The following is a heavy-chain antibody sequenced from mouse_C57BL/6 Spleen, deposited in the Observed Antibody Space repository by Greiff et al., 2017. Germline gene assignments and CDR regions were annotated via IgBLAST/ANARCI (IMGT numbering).Heavy chain of an antibody. CDR3: ARDWDSSFDY. V-gene: IGHV1-55*01. J-gene: IGHJ2*01. D-gene: IGHD4-1*01. Sequence: VQLQQPGAELVKPGASVKMSCKASGYTFTSYWITWVKQRPGQGLEWIGDIYPGRGSTNYNEKFKSKATLTVDTSSSSAYMQLSSLTSEDSAVYYCARDWDSSFDYWGQGTTLTVSS. CDR1: GYTFTSYW. CDR2: IYPGRGST.